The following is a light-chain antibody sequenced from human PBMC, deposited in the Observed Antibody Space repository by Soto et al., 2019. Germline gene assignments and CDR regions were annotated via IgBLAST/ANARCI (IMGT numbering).Light chain of an antibody. Sequence: QSVLTQPASVSGSPGQSITISCSGTSSDVGGYNFVSWYQQHPGKAPKLMIYDVSSRPSGVSNRFSGSKSGNTASLTISGLQAEDEADYYCSSYASGSTLIFGTGTKLTVL. CDR2: DVS. CDR3: SSYASGSTLI. CDR1: SSDVGGYNF. V-gene: IGLV2-14*01. J-gene: IGLJ1*01.